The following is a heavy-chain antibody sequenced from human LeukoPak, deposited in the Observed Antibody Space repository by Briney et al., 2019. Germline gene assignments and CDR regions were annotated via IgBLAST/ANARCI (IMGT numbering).Heavy chain of an antibody. V-gene: IGHV4-38-2*01. J-gene: IGHJ4*02. Sequence: SGTLSLTCGVSGYSISSGYYWGWIRQPPGKGLEWIGSIYHSGSTYYNPSLRSRVTMSVDTSKNQFSLNLSSVTAADTALYYCARHSTGYSSGWPDYWGQGTLVTVSS. CDR3: ARHSTGYSSGWPDY. CDR1: GYSISSGYY. CDR2: IYHSGST. D-gene: IGHD6-19*01.